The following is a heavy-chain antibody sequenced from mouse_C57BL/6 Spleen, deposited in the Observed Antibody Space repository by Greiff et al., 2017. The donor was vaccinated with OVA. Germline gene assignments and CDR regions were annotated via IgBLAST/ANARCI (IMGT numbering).Heavy chain of an antibody. CDR2: IYPGSGNT. CDR3: ARSGTTVVATGYFDV. CDR1: GYTFTDYY. J-gene: IGHJ1*03. Sequence: VMLVESGAELVRPGASVKLSCKASGYTFTDYYINWVKQRPGQGLEWIARIYPGSGNTYYNEKFKGKATLTAEKSSSTAYMQLSSLTSEDSAVYFCARSGTTVVATGYFDVWGTGTTVTVSS. D-gene: IGHD1-1*01. V-gene: IGHV1-76*01.